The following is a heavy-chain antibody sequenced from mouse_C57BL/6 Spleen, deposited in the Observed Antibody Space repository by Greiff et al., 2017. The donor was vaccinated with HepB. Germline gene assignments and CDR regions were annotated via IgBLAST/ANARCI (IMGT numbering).Heavy chain of an antibody. CDR3: ASRYYYGSSYEAMDY. CDR1: GYTFTSYW. J-gene: IGHJ4*01. Sequence: QVQLQQPGAELVRPGTSVKLSCKASGYTFTSYWMHWVKQRPGQGLEWIGVIDPSDSYTNYNQKFKGKATLTVDTSSSTAYMQLSSLTSEDSAVYYCASRYYYGSSYEAMDYWGQGTSVTVSS. CDR2: IDPSDSYT. D-gene: IGHD1-1*01. V-gene: IGHV1-59*01.